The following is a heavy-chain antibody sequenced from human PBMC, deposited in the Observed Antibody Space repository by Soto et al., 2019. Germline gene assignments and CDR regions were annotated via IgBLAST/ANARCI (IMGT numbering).Heavy chain of an antibody. J-gene: IGHJ6*03. V-gene: IGHV3-48*01. CDR3: ARSEDIVVVPAAKDYYYMDV. D-gene: IGHD2-2*01. CDR1: GFTFSSYS. Sequence: GGSLRLSCAASGFTFSSYSMNWVRQAPGKGLEWVSYISSSSSTIYYADSVKGRFTISRDNAKNSLYLQMNSLRAEDTAVYYYARSEDIVVVPAAKDYYYMDVWGKGTTVTVSS. CDR2: ISSSSSTI.